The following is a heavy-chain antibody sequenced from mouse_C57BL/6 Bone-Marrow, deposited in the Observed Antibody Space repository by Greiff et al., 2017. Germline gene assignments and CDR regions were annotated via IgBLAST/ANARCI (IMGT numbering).Heavy chain of an antibody. CDR1: GYTFTSYW. Sequence: QVQLKQPGAELVKPGASVKLSCKASGYTFTSYWMHWVKQRPGQGLEWIGMIHPNSGSTNYNEKFKSKATLTVDKSSSTAYMQLSSLTSEDSAVYYCARPITTRDYFYYWGEGTTLTVSS. J-gene: IGHJ2*01. CDR3: ARPITTRDYFYY. CDR2: IHPNSGST. V-gene: IGHV1-64*01. D-gene: IGHD1-2*01.